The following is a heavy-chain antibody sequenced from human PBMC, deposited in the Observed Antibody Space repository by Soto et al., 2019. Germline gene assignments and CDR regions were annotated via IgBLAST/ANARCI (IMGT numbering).Heavy chain of an antibody. CDR2: INPDGSAT. CDR1: GFTFSSYW. J-gene: IGHJ4*02. V-gene: IGHV3-74*01. Sequence: PGGSLRLSCVASGFTFSSYWMHWVRQAPGKGLVWVSRINPDGSATNYADSVKGRFTISRDNAKNTLYLQMNSLRAEDTAVFYCGRGGSDSPMAPGYWGQGTLVTVSS. CDR3: GRGGSDSPMAPGY. D-gene: IGHD5-18*01.